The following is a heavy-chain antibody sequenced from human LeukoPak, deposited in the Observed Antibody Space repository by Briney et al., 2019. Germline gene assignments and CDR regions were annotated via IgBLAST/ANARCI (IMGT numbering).Heavy chain of an antibody. V-gene: IGHV3-23*01. CDR1: GFTFSSYA. Sequence: GGSLRLSCAASGFTFSSYAMSWVRQAPGKGLEWVSAISGSGGSTYYADSVKGRFTISRDNFKNTLYLQMNSLRAEDTAVYYCAKDIRWELLPLDYWGQGTLVTVSS. CDR3: AKDIRWELLPLDY. D-gene: IGHD1-26*01. J-gene: IGHJ4*02. CDR2: ISGSGGST.